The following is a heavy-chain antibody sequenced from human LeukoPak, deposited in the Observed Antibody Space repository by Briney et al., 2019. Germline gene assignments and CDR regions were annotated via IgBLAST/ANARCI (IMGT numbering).Heavy chain of an antibody. J-gene: IGHJ4*02. CDR2: INHRRST. D-gene: IGHD3-3*02. CDR3: ARGQFWSGYSI. Sequence: SETLSLTCAVYGGSFSGYYWSWIRQPPGKGLEWIGEINHRRSTNYNPSLKSRVTMSVDTSKNQFSLNLSSVTAADTAVYYCARGQFWSGYSIWGQGTLVTVSS. CDR1: GGSFSGYY. V-gene: IGHV4-34*01.